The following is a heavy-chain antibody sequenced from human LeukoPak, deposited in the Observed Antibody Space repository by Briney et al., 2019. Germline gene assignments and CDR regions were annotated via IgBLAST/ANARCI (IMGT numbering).Heavy chain of an antibody. D-gene: IGHD3-16*01. J-gene: IGHJ4*02. CDR3: AKDTLWGDLSYFDY. Sequence: PGGSLRLSCAASGFTFDDYAMHWVRQAPGKSLEWVSLISGDGGSTYYADSVKGRFTISRDNSKNSLYLQMNSLRTEDTALYYCAKDTLWGDLSYFDYWGQGTLVTVSS. V-gene: IGHV3-43*02. CDR2: ISGDGGST. CDR1: GFTFDDYA.